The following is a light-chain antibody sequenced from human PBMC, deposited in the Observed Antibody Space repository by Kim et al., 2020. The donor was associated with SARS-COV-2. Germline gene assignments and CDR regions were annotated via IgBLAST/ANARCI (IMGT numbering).Light chain of an antibody. CDR3: QQNNRSPPT. V-gene: IGKV1-39*01. CDR2: AAS. J-gene: IGKJ4*01. CDR1: QNINSY. Sequence: DTPMTQSPSSLSASVGDRVTISCRATQNINSYLNWYQQKPGKAPKLLIYAASTLQSGVPSRFSGSGSGTHFTLTISSLQPEDFATYFCQQNNRSPPTFGGGTKLEIK.